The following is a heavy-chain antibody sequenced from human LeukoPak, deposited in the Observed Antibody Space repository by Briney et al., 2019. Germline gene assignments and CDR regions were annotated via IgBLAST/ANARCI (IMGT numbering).Heavy chain of an antibody. CDR1: GGTFSSYA. V-gene: IGHV1-69*06. J-gene: IGHJ6*03. CDR2: IIPIFGTA. D-gene: IGHD3-22*01. Sequence: SVKVSCKASGGTFSSYAISWVRQAPGQGLEWMGGIIPIFGTANYAQKFQGRVTITADKSTSTAYMELSSLRAEDTAVYYCARDGADDSSGYYRALGRYYYYMDVWGKGTTVTVSS. CDR3: ARDGADDSSGYYRALGRYYYYMDV.